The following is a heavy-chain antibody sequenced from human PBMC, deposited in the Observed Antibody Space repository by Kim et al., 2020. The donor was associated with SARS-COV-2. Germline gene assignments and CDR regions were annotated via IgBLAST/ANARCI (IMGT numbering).Heavy chain of an antibody. D-gene: IGHD1-26*01. CDR2: ISDHGSDK. CDR3: TKEMWAFRGMVI. J-gene: IGHJ6*01. CDR1: GSCVSNTA. Sequence: GGTLRLTCSVSGSCVSNTAMNWVRQAPGKGLEWVTDISDHGSDKYNGDSVKRQTITARETTKHTFYLQMNSKTAEDTVLYYCTKEMWAFRGMVIWGQGT. V-gene: IGHV3-23*01.